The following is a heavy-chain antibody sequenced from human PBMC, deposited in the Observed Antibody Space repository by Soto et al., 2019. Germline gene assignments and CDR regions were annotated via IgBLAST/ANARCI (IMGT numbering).Heavy chain of an antibody. CDR3: ARSTQYNWSYVAY. D-gene: IGHD1-7*01. CDR2: IYPGGSDA. J-gene: IGHJ4*02. CDR1: GYSFTTFW. V-gene: IGHV5-51*01. Sequence: PGEYLKISCQASGYSFTTFWIGRVRQMPGKGLEWMGIIYPGGSDARYSPSFQGQVTSSADKSISTAYLQWSSLKASDTGMYYCARSTQYNWSYVAYRGQGTLGTGFS.